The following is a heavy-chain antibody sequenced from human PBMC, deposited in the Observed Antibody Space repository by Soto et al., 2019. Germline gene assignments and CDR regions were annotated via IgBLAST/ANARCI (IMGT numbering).Heavy chain of an antibody. Sequence: EVQLVESGGGLVQPGGSLRLSCVASGFTFSNYWMYWVRQAPGEGLVWVSRINSDGSVSSYADSVKGRLTISRDNVKNTLYVQMDSLRAEDTAVYYCARGDCVGGTCYSLAGSFYYYMDVWGKGTKVTVFS. J-gene: IGHJ6*03. D-gene: IGHD2-15*01. CDR2: INSDGSVS. CDR1: GFTFSNYW. CDR3: ARGDCVGGTCYSLAGSFYYYMDV. V-gene: IGHV3-74*01.